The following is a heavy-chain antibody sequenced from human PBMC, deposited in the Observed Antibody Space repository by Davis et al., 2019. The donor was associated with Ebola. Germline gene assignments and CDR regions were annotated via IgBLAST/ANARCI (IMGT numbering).Heavy chain of an antibody. D-gene: IGHD5-18*01. CDR2: IYYSGST. J-gene: IGHJ6*03. CDR3: ARGAPLQLWGYSYYYMDV. Sequence: PSETLSLTCTVSGGSISSNTYYWGWIRQPPGKGLEWIGYIYYSGSTNYNPSLKSRVTMSMDSSKNQFSLKLNSLTAADTAVYYCARGAPLQLWGYSYYYMDVWGIGATVTVSS. V-gene: IGHV4-61*05. CDR1: GGSISSNTYY.